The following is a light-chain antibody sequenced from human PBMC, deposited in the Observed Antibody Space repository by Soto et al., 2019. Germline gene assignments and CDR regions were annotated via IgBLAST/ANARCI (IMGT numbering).Light chain of an antibody. CDR2: VEGSGIY. CDR1: SGHSTYI. CDR3: ETWDTNTRV. Sequence: QPVLTQSSSASASLGSSFKLTCTLSSGHSTYIIAWHQQQPGKAPRYLMKVEGSGIYSKGSGVPDRFSGSSSGADRYVTISTLQYEDEDDYYCETWDTNTRVFGGGTKVTVL. V-gene: IGLV4-60*02. J-gene: IGLJ3*02.